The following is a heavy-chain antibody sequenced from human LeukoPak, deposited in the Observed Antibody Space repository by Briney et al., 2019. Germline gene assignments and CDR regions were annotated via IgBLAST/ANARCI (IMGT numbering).Heavy chain of an antibody. Sequence: AGGSLRLSCAASGFTFSSYGMSWARQAPGKGLEWVSAISATGGTTYYADSVKGRFTISRDNSKNTLYLQMNSLRAEDTAIYYCATYRQVLLPFESWGQGTLVTVSS. CDR2: ISATGGTT. V-gene: IGHV3-23*01. J-gene: IGHJ4*02. CDR1: GFTFSSYG. CDR3: ATYRQVLLPFES. D-gene: IGHD2-8*02.